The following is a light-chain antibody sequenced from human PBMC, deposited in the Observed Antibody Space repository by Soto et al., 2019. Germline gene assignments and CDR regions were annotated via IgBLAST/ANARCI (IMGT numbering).Light chain of an antibody. J-gene: IGKJ1*01. CDR3: QQYNSYSRT. V-gene: IGKV1-5*01. CDR2: DAS. CDR1: QSISSW. Sequence: DIQMTQSPSTLSASVGDRVTITCRASQSISSWLAWYQQKPGKAPKLLIYDASGLESGVPSSFSGSGSGTEVTLTFSSLQPDDFATYDCQQYNSYSRTFGQGNKVEIK.